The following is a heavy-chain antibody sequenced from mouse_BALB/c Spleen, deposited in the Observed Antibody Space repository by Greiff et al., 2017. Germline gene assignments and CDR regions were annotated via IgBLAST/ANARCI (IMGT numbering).Heavy chain of an antibody. D-gene: IGHD2-4*01. CDR2: ISTYYGNT. V-gene: IGHV1-67*01. J-gene: IGHJ2*01. CDR1: GYTFTDYA. Sequence: VQLQQSGPELVRPGVSVKISCKGSGYTFTDYAMHWVKQSHAKSLEWIGVISTYYGNTNYNQKFKGKATMTVDKSSSTAYMELARLTSEDSAIYYCARGDYDNYFDYWGQGTTLTVSS. CDR3: ARGDYDNYFDY.